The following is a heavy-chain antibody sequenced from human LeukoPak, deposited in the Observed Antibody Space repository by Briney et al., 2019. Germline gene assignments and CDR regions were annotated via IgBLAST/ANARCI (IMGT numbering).Heavy chain of an antibody. V-gene: IGHV1-2*02. D-gene: IGHD3-9*01. CDR1: GWTFTGYY. J-gene: IGHJ4*02. CDR2: INPNSGGT. Sequence: ASVKVSCKGSGWTFTGYYMHWVRQAPAQGHEWMGWINPNSGGTNYAQKFQGRVTMTRDTSISTAYMELSRLRSDDTAVYYCARYRFTRYFDWTNDYWGQGTLVTVDS. CDR3: ARYRFTRYFDWTNDY.